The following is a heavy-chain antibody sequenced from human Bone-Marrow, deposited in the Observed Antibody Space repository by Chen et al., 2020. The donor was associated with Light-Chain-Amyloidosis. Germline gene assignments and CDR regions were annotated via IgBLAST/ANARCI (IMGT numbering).Heavy chain of an antibody. CDR2: FDPEDRET. Sequence: QIQLVQSGTEVKKPGASVKVSCNISGSTLTDLPIHWVRQAPGKGLEWMGGFDPEDRETIDAQKFQGRVTMTEDTSTGTASMELTSLTYEDTAIYYCVSQAHLRSTSSTWFDPWGQGTLLTVSS. CDR3: VSQAHLRSTSSTWFDP. V-gene: IGHV1-24*01. D-gene: IGHD2-2*01. CDR1: GSTLTDLP. J-gene: IGHJ5*02.